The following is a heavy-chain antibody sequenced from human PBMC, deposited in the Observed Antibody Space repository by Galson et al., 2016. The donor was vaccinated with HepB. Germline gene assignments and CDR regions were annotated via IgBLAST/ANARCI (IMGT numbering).Heavy chain of an antibody. CDR2: IYYSGST. V-gene: IGHV4-31*03. D-gene: IGHD2/OR15-2a*01. CDR1: GGSISVGHHY. J-gene: IGHJ6*03. CDR3: AQDVVIVLPTATALSYYYYMDV. Sequence: TLSLTCNVSGGSISVGHHYWSWIRQHPGKGLEWIGYIYYSGSTYYNPSLKSRLTISVDTSKNQFSLKLRSVTAADTAVYYCAQDVVIVLPTATALSYYYYMDVWGKGTTVTVSS.